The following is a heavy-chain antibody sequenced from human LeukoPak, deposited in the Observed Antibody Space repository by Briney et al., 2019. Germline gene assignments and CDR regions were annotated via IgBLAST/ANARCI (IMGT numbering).Heavy chain of an antibody. CDR3: ARASRMESASLGY. J-gene: IGHJ4*02. CDR1: GYTLTSYY. Sequence: GASVTVSCKGSGYTLTSYYFHWLRQAPGQGLEWMGWINPNTGGTNYAQKFQGRVTLTSDTSFRTAYMELSRPRSADTAIYFCARASRMESASLGYWGQGTLVTVSS. CDR2: INPNTGGT. D-gene: IGHD1-1*01. V-gene: IGHV1-2*02.